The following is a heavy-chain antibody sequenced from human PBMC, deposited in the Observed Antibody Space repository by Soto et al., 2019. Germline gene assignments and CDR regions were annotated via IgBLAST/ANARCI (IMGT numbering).Heavy chain of an antibody. Sequence: GESLKISCKGSGYSFTTYWIGWVRQMPGKGLEWMGIIYPGDSDTRYSPSFQGHVTISADKSISTAYLQWSSLKASDTAVYYCARFGDSSGWYSGSQYYYYYYGMDVWGQGTTVTVSS. V-gene: IGHV5-51*01. CDR1: GYSFTTYW. J-gene: IGHJ6*02. CDR3: ARFGDSSGWYSGSQYYYYYYGMDV. D-gene: IGHD6-19*01. CDR2: IYPGDSDT.